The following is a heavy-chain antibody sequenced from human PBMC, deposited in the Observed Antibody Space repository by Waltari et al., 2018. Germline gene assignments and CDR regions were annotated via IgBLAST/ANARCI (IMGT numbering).Heavy chain of an antibody. J-gene: IGHJ4*02. V-gene: IGHV1-18*01. CDR3: ARISTGYTRGFFNF. D-gene: IGHD2-8*02. Sequence: QVQLVQSGAEVKKPGASVKVSCKASGYAFTNYGIGWVRQAPGQGLEWMGWISTYNGQTKDTQKFQGRVTMTTDTATSTVHLDLRSLKADDTAVYYCARISTGYTRGFFNFWGQGTLVTVSS. CDR2: ISTYNGQT. CDR1: GYAFTNYG.